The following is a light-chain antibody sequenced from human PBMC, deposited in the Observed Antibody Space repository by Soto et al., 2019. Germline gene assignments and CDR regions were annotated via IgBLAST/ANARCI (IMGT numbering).Light chain of an antibody. Sequence: DIVMTQSPDSLAVSLGERATINCKSSQSVLYSSNNKNYLAWYQQKPGQPPKLLIYWASTRESGVPDRFSGSGSGTDSTLTISSLQAEDGAVYYCQQYYSTPWTFGQGTKVEIK. J-gene: IGKJ1*01. CDR2: WAS. V-gene: IGKV4-1*01. CDR3: QQYYSTPWT. CDR1: QSVLYSSNNKNY.